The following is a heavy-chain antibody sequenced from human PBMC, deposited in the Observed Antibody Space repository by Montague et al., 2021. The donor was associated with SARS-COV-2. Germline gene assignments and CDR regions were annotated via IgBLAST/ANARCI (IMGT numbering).Heavy chain of an antibody. CDR1: GGSFSGYY. Sequence: SETLSLTCAVHGGSFSGYYWSWIRQPPGKGLEWIGEINHSGSTNNNPSLKSRVSISVDTSKNQFSLKLSSVTAADTAVYYCARGAPTITMIVVVFTGAGWYFDLWGRGTLVTVSS. D-gene: IGHD3-22*01. CDR3: ARGAPTITMIVVVFTGAGWYFDL. J-gene: IGHJ2*01. CDR2: INHSGST. V-gene: IGHV4-34*01.